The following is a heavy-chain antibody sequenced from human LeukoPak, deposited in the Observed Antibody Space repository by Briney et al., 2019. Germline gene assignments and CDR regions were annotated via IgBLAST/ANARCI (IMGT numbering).Heavy chain of an antibody. J-gene: IGHJ4*02. V-gene: IGHV3-23*01. Sequence: GGSLRLSCAASGFTFSSYAMSWVRQAPGKGLEWVSAISGSGGSTYYADSVKGRFTISRDNSKNTLYLQMNSLRAEDTAVYYCAKPPGGLQSFTLFGYWGQGTLVTVSS. CDR3: AKPPGGLQSFTLFGY. D-gene: IGHD4-11*01. CDR1: GFTFSSYA. CDR2: ISGSGGST.